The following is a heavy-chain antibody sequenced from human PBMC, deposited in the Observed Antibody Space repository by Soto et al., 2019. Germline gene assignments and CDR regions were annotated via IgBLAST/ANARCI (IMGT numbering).Heavy chain of an antibody. V-gene: IGHV3-53*01. D-gene: IGHD6-13*01. CDR3: ARGPGSGSWYWYLQH. CDR2: TYSGGNT. Sequence: HPGGSLRLSCAASGFTLSSNYMSWVRQAPGKGLEWVSGTYSGGNTYYADSVKGRFIISRDISNNALHLQMNSLRADDTAVYYCARGPGSGSWYWYLQHWGQGTLVTVSS. CDR1: GFTLSSNY. J-gene: IGHJ1*01.